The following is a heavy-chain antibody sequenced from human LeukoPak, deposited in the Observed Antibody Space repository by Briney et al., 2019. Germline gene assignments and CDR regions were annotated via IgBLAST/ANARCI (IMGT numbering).Heavy chain of an antibody. D-gene: IGHD3-22*01. CDR3: ARFRAVVIDP. Sequence: SVKVSCKASGGTFSSYAISWVRQAPGQGLEWMGRIIPILGIANYAQKFRGRVTITADKSTSTAYMELSSLRSEDTAVYYCARFRAVVIDPWGQGTLVTVSS. J-gene: IGHJ4*02. CDR2: IIPILGIA. CDR1: GGTFSSYA. V-gene: IGHV1-69*04.